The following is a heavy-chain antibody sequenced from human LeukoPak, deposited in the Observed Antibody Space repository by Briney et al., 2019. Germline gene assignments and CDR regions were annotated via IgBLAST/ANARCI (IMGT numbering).Heavy chain of an antibody. CDR3: ARPGLRMGATLAYYYMDV. CDR1: GYTFTSYG. CDR2: ISAYNGNT. Sequence: GASVKVSCKASGYTFTSYGISWVRQAPGQGLEWMGWISAYNGNTNYAQKLQGRVTMTTDTSTSTAYIELRSLRSDDTAVYYCARPGLRMGATLAYYYMDVWGKGTTVTVSS. J-gene: IGHJ6*03. D-gene: IGHD1-26*01. V-gene: IGHV1-18*01.